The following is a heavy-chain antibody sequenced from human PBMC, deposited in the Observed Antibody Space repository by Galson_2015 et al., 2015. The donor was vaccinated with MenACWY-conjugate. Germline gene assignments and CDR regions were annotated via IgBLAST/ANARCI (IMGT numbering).Heavy chain of an antibody. V-gene: IGHV5-51*01. Sequence: QSGAEVKKPGESLKISCKGSGYSFTSYWIGWVRQMPGKGLEWMGIIYPGDSDTRYSPSFQGQVTISADKSISTAYLQWSSLKASDTAMYYCARGEAREEAPDAFDIWGQGTMVTVSS. J-gene: IGHJ3*02. CDR1: GYSFTSYW. CDR2: IYPGDSDT. CDR3: ARGEAREEAPDAFDI. D-gene: IGHD1-26*01.